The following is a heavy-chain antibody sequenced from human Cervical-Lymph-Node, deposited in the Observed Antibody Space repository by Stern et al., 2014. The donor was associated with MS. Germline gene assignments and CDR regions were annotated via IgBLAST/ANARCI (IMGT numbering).Heavy chain of an antibody. CDR3: ARDLGVGPTAY. V-gene: IGHV1-69*06. Sequence: QVQLVESGAEVRKPGSSVKVSCKASGGTFSNSGISWVRQAPGQGLEWMGGIIPLFGTTNYAQKFQGRVTITADKSTGTAFLELRSLTSDDTAVYYWARDLGVGPTAYWGQGTLVTVSS. J-gene: IGHJ4*02. CDR2: IIPLFGTT. D-gene: IGHD1-26*01. CDR1: GGTFSNSG.